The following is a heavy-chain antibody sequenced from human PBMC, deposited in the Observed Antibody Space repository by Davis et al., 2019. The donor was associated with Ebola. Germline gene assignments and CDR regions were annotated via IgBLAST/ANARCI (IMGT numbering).Heavy chain of an antibody. CDR3: ARDLVDRPFDC. CDR1: GFTLSSYN. V-gene: IGHV3-48*02. Sequence: GESLKISCAASGFTLSSYNMNWVRQAPGKGLEWVSHITSSGTKYYADSVKGRFTISRDNAKNSLYLQMNSLRDEDTAVYYCARDLVDRPFDCWGQGTLVTVPS. J-gene: IGHJ4*02. D-gene: IGHD6-6*01. CDR2: ITSSGTK.